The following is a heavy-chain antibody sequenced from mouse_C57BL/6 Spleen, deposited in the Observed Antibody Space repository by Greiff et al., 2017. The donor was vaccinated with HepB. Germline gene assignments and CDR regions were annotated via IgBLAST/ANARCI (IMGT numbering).Heavy chain of an antibody. Sequence: VQLQQSGPELVKPGASVKISCKASGYAFSSSWMNWVKQRPGKGLEWIGRIYPGDGDTNYNGKFKGKATLTADKSSSTAYMQRSSLTSEDSAVYFCARWRMDYWGQGTSVTVSS. CDR2: IYPGDGDT. CDR3: ARWRMDY. CDR1: GYAFSSSW. V-gene: IGHV1-82*01. J-gene: IGHJ4*01.